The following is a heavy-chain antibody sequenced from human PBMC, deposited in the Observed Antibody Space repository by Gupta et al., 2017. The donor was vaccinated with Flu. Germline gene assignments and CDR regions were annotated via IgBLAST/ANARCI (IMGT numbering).Heavy chain of an antibody. J-gene: IGHJ3*01. CDR1: GFAFSTRP. Sequence: DVKLLASGGDLVQSGGSLRLSCAASGFAFSTRPMSWVRRAPGKGLEWVSALSAPGTSTYYADSVKGRFTISRDNSKDTLYLQMNNLRAEDTALYFCARGPKDDCFDVWGQGTMVTVSS. V-gene: IGHV3-23*01. D-gene: IGHD2-21*01. CDR2: LSAPGTST. CDR3: ARGPKDDCFDV.